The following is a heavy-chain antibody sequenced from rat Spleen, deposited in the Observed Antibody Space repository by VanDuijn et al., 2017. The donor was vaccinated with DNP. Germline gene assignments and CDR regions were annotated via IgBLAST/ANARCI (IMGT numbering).Heavy chain of an antibody. CDR1: GFTFSDYY. Sequence: EVQLVESGGGLVQPGRSLKVSCTASGFTFSDYYMAWVRQAPKKGLEWVASISNEGRRIYYGDSVKGRFTISRDNAKSTLYLQMDSLRSEGTATYYCTKAGGYSPWYFDYWGQGVMVTVSS. V-gene: IGHV5-22*01. D-gene: IGHD1-11*01. CDR2: ISNEGRRI. J-gene: IGHJ2*01. CDR3: TKAGGYSPWYFDY.